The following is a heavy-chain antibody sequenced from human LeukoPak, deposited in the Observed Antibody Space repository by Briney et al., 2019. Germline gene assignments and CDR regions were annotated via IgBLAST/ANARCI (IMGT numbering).Heavy chain of an antibody. D-gene: IGHD3-3*01. Sequence: PGGSLRLSCAASAFTFSNYGIHWVRQAPGKGLEWVAFIRYDETKKYYADSVEGRFTISRDISKNILYLQMNSLRAEDTAVYYCAKGPPAGRSITIFGVVIIGDWGQGTLVTVSS. CDR3: AKGPPAGRSITIFGVVIIGD. CDR2: IRYDETKK. V-gene: IGHV3-30*02. CDR1: AFTFSNYG. J-gene: IGHJ4*02.